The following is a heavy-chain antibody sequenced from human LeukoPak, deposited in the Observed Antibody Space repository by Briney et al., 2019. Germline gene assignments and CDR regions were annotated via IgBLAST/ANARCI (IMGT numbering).Heavy chain of an antibody. D-gene: IGHD3/OR15-3a*01. CDR1: GFTFGDYV. Sequence: GGSLRLSCAASGFTFGDYVMHWVRPTPAKGLEWVSLISWDGGSTSYADSVKGRFTISRDNSKNSLYLQMNTLRPEDTALYYCAKDRDYYFEYWGQGTPVTVSS. CDR3: AKDRDYYFEY. V-gene: IGHV3-43D*04. CDR2: ISWDGGST. J-gene: IGHJ4*02.